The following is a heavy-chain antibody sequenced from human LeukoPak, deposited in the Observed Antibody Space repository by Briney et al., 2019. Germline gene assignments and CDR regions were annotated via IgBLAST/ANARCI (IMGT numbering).Heavy chain of an antibody. CDR3: VRDCGFHTLDY. V-gene: IGHV3-7*05. CDR2: IKEDGSEK. J-gene: IGHJ4*02. Sequence: GGSLRLSCAASGFTFSGYWMTWVRQAPGKGLEYVVNIKEDGSEKYYVDSVKGRFTISRDNTKNSLYLQMSSLRGDDTAVYYCVRDCGFHTLDYWGQGTLVTVSS. CDR1: GFTFSGYW. D-gene: IGHD2-21*01.